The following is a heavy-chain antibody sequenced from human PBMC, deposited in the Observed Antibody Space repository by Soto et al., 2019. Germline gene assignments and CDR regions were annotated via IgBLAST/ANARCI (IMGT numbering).Heavy chain of an antibody. CDR2: INHSGST. CDR1: GGSFSGYY. Sequence: SETLSLTCAVYGGSFSGYYWSWIRQPPGKGLEWIGEINHSGSTNYNPSLKSRVTISVDTSKNQFSLKLSSVTAADTAVYYCSRAGYRYDRSPFLGYCGQGTLVTVSS. D-gene: IGHD5-12*01. CDR3: SRAGYRYDRSPFLGY. J-gene: IGHJ4*02. V-gene: IGHV4-34*01.